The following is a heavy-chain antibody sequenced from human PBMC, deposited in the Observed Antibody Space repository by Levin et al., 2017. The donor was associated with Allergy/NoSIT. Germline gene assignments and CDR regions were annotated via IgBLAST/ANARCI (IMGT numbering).Heavy chain of an antibody. V-gene: IGHV3-30*18. CDR1: GFTFSTCG. D-gene: IGHD5/OR15-5a*01. CDR3: AKDDRSTSPFDY. J-gene: IGHJ4*02. CDR2: ISYDGNSK. Sequence: PGGSLRLSCAASGFTFSTCGMHWVRQAPGKGLEWVSLISYDGNSKYYADSVKGRFTISRDNSKNTLYLQMNTLRAEDTAVYYCAKDDRSTSPFDYWGQGTLVTVSS.